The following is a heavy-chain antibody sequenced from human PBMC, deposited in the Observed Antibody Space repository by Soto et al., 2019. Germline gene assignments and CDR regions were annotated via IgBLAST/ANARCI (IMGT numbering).Heavy chain of an antibody. J-gene: IGHJ4*02. CDR2: IIPIFGTP. V-gene: IGHV1-69*12. D-gene: IGHD6-13*01. Sequence: QVQLVQSGAEVKKPGSSVRVSCKASGGAFSTSPISWVRQGPGQGLEWVGVIIPIFGTPIYAQKFQGRVTITADDSTNTAYMDLASLRSQDTALFYCGIWDGSRWYGPFDYWGQGTLVTVSS. CDR1: GGAFSTSP. CDR3: GIWDGSRWYGPFDY.